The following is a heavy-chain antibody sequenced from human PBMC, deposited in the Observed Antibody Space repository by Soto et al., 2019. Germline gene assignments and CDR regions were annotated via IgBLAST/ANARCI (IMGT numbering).Heavy chain of an antibody. CDR3: ARDYYDSWSASHVPPPIDY. Sequence: QVQLVQSGAEVKKPGASVKVSCKASGYTFTNYGITWVRQAPGQGLEWMGWISAYNGNTIFAQKLQGRVTMTTDTSTRPADTDLMSLTSDDTAVYYCARDYYDSWSASHVPPPIDYCGQGTLVTVSS. CDR2: ISAYNGNT. V-gene: IGHV1-18*01. CDR1: GYTFTNYG. D-gene: IGHD3-3*01. J-gene: IGHJ4*02.